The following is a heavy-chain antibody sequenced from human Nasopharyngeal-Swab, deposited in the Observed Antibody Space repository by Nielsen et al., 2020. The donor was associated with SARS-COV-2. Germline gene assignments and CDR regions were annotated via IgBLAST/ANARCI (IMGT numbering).Heavy chain of an antibody. CDR2: INSDGSST. CDR1: GFTFSSYW. V-gene: IGHV3-74*01. Sequence: GGSLRLSCAASGFTFSSYWMRWVRQAPGKGLVWVSRINSDGSSTRDADSVKGRFTISRDNAKNTLYLQMNSLRAEDTAVYYCARPGSSGSYDAFDIWGQGTMVTVSS. J-gene: IGHJ3*02. CDR3: ARPGSSGSYDAFDI. D-gene: IGHD6-19*01.